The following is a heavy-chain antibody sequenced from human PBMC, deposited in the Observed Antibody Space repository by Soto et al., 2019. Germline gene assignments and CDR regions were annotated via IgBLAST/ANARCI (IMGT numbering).Heavy chain of an antibody. CDR3: ARHGYGSWSYSLNWFDP. J-gene: IGHJ5*02. V-gene: IGHV4-39*01. CDR2: IYYSGST. D-gene: IGHD3-10*01. Sequence: SETLSLTCTVSGGSISSSSYYWGWIRQPPGKGLEWIGSIYYSGSTYYNPSLKSRVTISVDTSKNQFSLKLSSVTAADTAVYYCARHGYGSWSYSLNWFDPWGQGTLVTVSS. CDR1: GGSISSSSYY.